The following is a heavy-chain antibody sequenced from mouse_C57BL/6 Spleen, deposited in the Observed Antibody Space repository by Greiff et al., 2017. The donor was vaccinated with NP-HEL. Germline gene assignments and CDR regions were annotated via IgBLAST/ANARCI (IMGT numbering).Heavy chain of an antibody. CDR1: GFTFSSYG. D-gene: IGHD4-1*01. CDR3: ARRQTGTGPYWYFDV. Sequence: EVKVVESGGDLVKPGGSLKLSCAASGFTFSSYGMSWVRQTPDKRLEWVATISSGGSYTYYPDSVKGRFTISRDNAKNTLYLQMSSLKSEDTAMYYCARRQTGTGPYWYFDVWGTGTTVTVSS. J-gene: IGHJ1*03. CDR2: ISSGGSYT. V-gene: IGHV5-6*02.